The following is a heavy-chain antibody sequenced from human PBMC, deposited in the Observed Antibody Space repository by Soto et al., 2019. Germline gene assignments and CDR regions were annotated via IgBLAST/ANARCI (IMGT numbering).Heavy chain of an antibody. D-gene: IGHD4-17*01. V-gene: IGHV3-30*18. CDR3: ANDRCPRRQGLIDPFDY. J-gene: IGHJ4*02. Sequence: QVQLVESGGGVVQPGRSLRVSCAASGFTFSIYAMHWVRQAPGTGLEWVAVISYDGTKTYYADSVKGRFTISRDNSNIRDYPQMNRLRDEDTAVDYCANDRCPRRQGLIDPFDYWGQGTLVTVSP. CDR1: GFTFSIYA. CDR2: ISYDGTKT.